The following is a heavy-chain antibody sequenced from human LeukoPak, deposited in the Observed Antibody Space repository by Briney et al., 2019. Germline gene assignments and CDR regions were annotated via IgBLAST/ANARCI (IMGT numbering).Heavy chain of an antibody. V-gene: IGHV3-21*01. D-gene: IGHD6-19*01. CDR3: AREYSGWYRYTDV. J-gene: IGHJ6*04. CDR2: ISSSSYI. CDR1: RFTFSSYS. Sequence: GGSLRLSCAASRFTFSSYSMNWVRQAPGKGLEWVSSISSSSYIYYADSVKGRFTISRDNAKNSLYLQMNSLRAEDTAVYYCAREYSGWYRYTDVWGKGATVTVSS.